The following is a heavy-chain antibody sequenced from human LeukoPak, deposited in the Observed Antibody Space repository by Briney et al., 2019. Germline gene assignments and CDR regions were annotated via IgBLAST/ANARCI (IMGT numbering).Heavy chain of an antibody. D-gene: IGHD5-18*01. Sequence: PGGSLRLSCAASGFTFSSYGMHWVCQAPGKGLEWVVFIRYDGSNKNYADPAKGRFPISRDNSKNTLYLQMISLRAEDTAVYYCAKDGYSYGYGYYYYMDVWGKGTTVTISS. V-gene: IGHV3-30*02. J-gene: IGHJ6*03. CDR2: IRYDGSNK. CDR1: GFTFSSYG. CDR3: AKDGYSYGYGYYYYMDV.